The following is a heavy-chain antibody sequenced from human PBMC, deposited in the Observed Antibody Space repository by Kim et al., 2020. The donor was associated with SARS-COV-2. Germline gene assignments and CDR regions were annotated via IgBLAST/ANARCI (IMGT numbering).Heavy chain of an antibody. D-gene: IGHD3-10*01. J-gene: IGHJ6*02. V-gene: IGHV1-18*04. CDR3: ARGVTMVRGVTKIPYGVDV. CDR2: IKTLNGNT. Sequence: ASVKVSCKASGYTFNNDGISWVRQAPGQGLEWLGWIKTLNGNTKYAQKIQGRATMTTDRSTSTVYMELRSLTSDDTAVYYCARGVTMVRGVTKIPYGVDVWGQGTTVTVPS. CDR1: GYTFNNDG.